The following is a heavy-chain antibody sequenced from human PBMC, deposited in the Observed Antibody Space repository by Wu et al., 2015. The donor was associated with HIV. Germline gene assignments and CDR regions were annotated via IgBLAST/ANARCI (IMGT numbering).Heavy chain of an antibody. Sequence: QVHLLQSGPEVKGPKTSVKVSCRASQYIFTDFYIHWIRQAPGQGLEWMGWISPKTGDTNYAHKFLGRVTMTRDTSINTAYMELNRLTSEDTAVYYCAREVSSGLGSYQFDPWGQGTLVTVSS. CDR3: AREVSSGLGSYQFDP. CDR1: QYIFTDFY. CDR2: ISPKTGDT. V-gene: IGHV1-2*02. J-gene: IGHJ5*02. D-gene: IGHD3-10*01.